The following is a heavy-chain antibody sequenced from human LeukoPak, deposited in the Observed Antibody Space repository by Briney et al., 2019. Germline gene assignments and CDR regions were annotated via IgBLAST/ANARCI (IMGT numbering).Heavy chain of an antibody. CDR1: GFIFNNAW. V-gene: IGHV3-15*01. CDR3: TCEYYDSSGLVS. Sequence: PGGSLRLSCSGSGFIFNNAWMSWVRQAPGKGLEWVGRTKSKTDGGAIDYAAPVKGRFTISRDDSKNTLYLQMNSLKTEDTAVYYCTCEYYDSSGLVSWGQGTLVTVSS. D-gene: IGHD3-22*01. J-gene: IGHJ5*02. CDR2: TKSKTDGGAI.